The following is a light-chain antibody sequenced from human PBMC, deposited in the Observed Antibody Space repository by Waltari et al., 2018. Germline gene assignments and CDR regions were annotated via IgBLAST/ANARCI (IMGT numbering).Light chain of an antibody. CDR2: GAS. CDR3: QHCLRLPGT. Sequence: EIVFTQSPGTLSLSLAERATVHCRASQRVSRALAWYQQKPGQAPRLLIYGASTRDTGIPDRFSGSGSGTDFSLTISRLEPDDFAVYYCQHCLRLPGTFGQGPTVEI. V-gene: IGKV3-20*01. J-gene: IGKJ1*01. CDR1: QRVSRA.